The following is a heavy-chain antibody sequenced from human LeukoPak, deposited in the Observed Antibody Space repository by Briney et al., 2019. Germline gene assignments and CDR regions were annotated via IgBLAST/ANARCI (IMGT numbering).Heavy chain of an antibody. J-gene: IGHJ4*02. D-gene: IGHD6-19*01. V-gene: IGHV3-21*01. CDR3: ARDSSLSSGWYDFFDY. CDR2: ISSSSSYI. Sequence: GGSLRLSCAASGFTFSSYTMSWVRQAPGRGLEWVSSISSSSSYIYYADSVKGRFTISRDNAKNSRYLQMNSLRAEDTAVYYCARDSSLSSGWYDFFDYWGQGTLVTVSS. CDR1: GFTFSSYT.